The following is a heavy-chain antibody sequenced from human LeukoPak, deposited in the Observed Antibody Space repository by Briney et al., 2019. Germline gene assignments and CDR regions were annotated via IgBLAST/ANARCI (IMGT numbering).Heavy chain of an antibody. V-gene: IGHV3-23*01. Sequence: GSLRLSCAASDFTFSSYAMSWVRQAPGKGLEWVSAISGSGGSTYYADSVKGRFTISRDNSKNTLYLQMNSLRAEDTAVYYCASKSRSAWGYYFDYWGQGTLVTVS. CDR1: DFTFSSYA. CDR3: ASKSRSAWGYYFDY. CDR2: ISGSGGST. D-gene: IGHD3-16*01. J-gene: IGHJ4*02.